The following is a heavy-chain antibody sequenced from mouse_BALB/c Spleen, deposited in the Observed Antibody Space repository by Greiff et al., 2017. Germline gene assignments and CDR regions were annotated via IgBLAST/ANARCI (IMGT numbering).Heavy chain of an antibody. CDR3: AFYYYGSSAWFAD. J-gene: IGHJ3*01. D-gene: IGHD1-1*01. V-gene: IGHV14-3*02. CDR2: IDPANGNT. Sequence: VQLQQSGAELVKPGASVKLSCTASGFNIKDTYMHWVKQRPEQGLEWIGRIDPANGNTKYDPKFQGKATITADTSSNTAYLQLSSLTSEDTAVYYCAFYYYGSSAWFADWGQGTLVTVSA. CDR1: GFNIKDTY.